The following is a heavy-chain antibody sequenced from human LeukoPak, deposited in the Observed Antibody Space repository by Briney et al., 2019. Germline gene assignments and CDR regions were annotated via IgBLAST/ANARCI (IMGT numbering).Heavy chain of an antibody. CDR2: IGANSDDV. J-gene: IGHJ5*02. CDR1: GFTFSTHT. Sequence: GGSLRLSCAGSGFTFSTHTMNWVRQAPGRGLEWVSSIGANSDDVYYADSVKGRFTISRDNAKNSLYLQMNSLRTEDTAVYYCVRTPNTAGFPNWFDPWGQGTLVTVSS. V-gene: IGHV3-21*01. D-gene: IGHD2-2*02. CDR3: VRTPNTAGFPNWFDP.